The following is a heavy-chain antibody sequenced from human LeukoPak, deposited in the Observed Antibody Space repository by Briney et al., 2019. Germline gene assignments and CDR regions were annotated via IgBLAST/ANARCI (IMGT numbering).Heavy chain of an antibody. CDR2: VNHSGST. Sequence: SETLSLTCAVYGGSFSGYYCSWIRQPPGKGLEWMGEVNHSGSTNYNPSLKSRVTISVDTSKNQLSLKLSSVTAAATAVYYCARSELLWFGGVNSGFDYWGQGTLVTVSS. J-gene: IGHJ4*02. CDR1: GGSFSGYY. D-gene: IGHD3-10*01. CDR3: ARSELLWFGGVNSGFDY. V-gene: IGHV4-34*01.